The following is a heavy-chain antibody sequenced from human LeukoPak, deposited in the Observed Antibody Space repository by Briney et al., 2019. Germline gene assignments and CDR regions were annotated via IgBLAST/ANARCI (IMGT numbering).Heavy chain of an antibody. CDR2: ISGSGGST. J-gene: IGHJ6*02. D-gene: IGHD5-18*01. Sequence: PGGSLRLSCAASGFTFSSYAMSWVRQAPGKGLEWVSAISGSGGSTYYADSVKGRFTISRDNSKNTLYLQMNSLRAEDTAVYYCAKGLYSYGNLDYYYYYGMDVWGQGTTVTVCS. V-gene: IGHV3-23*01. CDR1: GFTFSSYA. CDR3: AKGLYSYGNLDYYYYYGMDV.